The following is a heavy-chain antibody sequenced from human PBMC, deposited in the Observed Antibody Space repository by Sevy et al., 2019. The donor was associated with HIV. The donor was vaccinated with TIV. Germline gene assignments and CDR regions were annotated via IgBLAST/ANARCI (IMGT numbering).Heavy chain of an antibody. CDR1: GFTFSRYG. CDR2: IRFDGNNK. Sequence: GGSLRLSCAASGFTFSRYGMHWVRQAPGKGLEWVASIRFDGNNKHYVDSVMGRFTISRDDSKNTLYLQMTSLRSEDTAVYYCAKDSVARNLHFDYWGQGALVTVSS. D-gene: IGHD6-19*01. J-gene: IGHJ4*02. V-gene: IGHV3-30*02. CDR3: AKDSVARNLHFDY.